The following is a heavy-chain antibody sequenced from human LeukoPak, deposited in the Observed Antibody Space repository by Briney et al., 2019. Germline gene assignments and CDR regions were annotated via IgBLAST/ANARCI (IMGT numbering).Heavy chain of an antibody. Sequence: NPSETLSLTCTVSGGSISSSSYYWGWIRQPPGKGLEWIGSIYYSGSTYYNPSLKSRVTISVDTSKNQFSLKLSSVTAADTAVYYCARDEWGGLGVPWFDPWGQGTLVTVSS. D-gene: IGHD1-26*01. CDR1: GGSISSSSYY. CDR3: ARDEWGGLGVPWFDP. CDR2: IYYSGST. V-gene: IGHV4-39*07. J-gene: IGHJ5*02.